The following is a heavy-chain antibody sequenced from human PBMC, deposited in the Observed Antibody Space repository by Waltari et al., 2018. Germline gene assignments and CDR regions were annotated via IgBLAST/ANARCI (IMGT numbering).Heavy chain of an antibody. J-gene: IGHJ4*02. V-gene: IGHV3-53*01. CDR2: IYSGGST. CDR3: ARGMWVVDTAPIDY. Sequence: EVQLVESGGGLIQPGGSLRLSCAASGFTVSSNYMSWVRQAPGKGLEWVSVIYSGGSTDYADSVKGRFTISRDNSKNTLYLQMNSLRAEDTAVYYCARGMWVVDTAPIDYWGQGTLVTVSS. D-gene: IGHD5-18*01. CDR1: GFTVSSNY.